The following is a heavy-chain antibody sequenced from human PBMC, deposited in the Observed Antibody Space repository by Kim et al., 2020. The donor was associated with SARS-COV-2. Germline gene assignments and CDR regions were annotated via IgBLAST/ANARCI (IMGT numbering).Heavy chain of an antibody. Sequence: SVKVSCKASGGIFNTFSISWVRQAPGQGLEWVGGIIPYFGTPKYADKFQGKVTITADESTTTVYMQLSSLTSDDTAVYYCAREGLGGWTNFDHWGQGTLVTVSS. J-gene: IGHJ4*02. CDR3: AREGLGGWTNFDH. CDR1: GGIFNTFS. CDR2: IIPYFGTP. V-gene: IGHV1-69*13. D-gene: IGHD3-16*01.